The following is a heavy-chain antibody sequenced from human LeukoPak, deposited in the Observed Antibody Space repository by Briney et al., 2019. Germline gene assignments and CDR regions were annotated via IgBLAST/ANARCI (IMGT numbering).Heavy chain of an antibody. J-gene: IGHJ4*02. Sequence: PGGSLRLSCAASGFTFSSYSMNWVRQAPGKGLEWVSYISSSSSTIYYADSVKGRFTISRDNSKNTLYVQMDSLRAEDTAVFYCVREWKIGGYTYGFDYWGQGTLVTVSS. CDR2: ISSSSSTI. CDR1: GFTFSSYS. D-gene: IGHD5-18*01. CDR3: VREWKIGGYTYGFDY. V-gene: IGHV3-48*04.